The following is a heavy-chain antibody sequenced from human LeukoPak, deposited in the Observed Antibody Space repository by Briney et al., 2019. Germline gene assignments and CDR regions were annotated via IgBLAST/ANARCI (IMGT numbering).Heavy chain of an antibody. J-gene: IGHJ4*02. Sequence: PSETLSLTCTVSGGPISTDGYYWSWIRQHPGTGLTWIGYIYYSGTTYYNPSLRSRVTISVDTSRNQFSLRLSSVTAADTAVYYCTTGPDYYNSSSYYSRYWAQGTLVTVSS. V-gene: IGHV4-31*03. CDR3: TTGPDYYNSSSYYSRY. CDR2: IYYSGTT. D-gene: IGHD3-22*01. CDR1: GGPISTDGYY.